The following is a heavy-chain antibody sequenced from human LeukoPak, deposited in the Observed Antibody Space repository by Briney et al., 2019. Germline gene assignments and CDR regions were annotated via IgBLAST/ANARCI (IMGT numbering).Heavy chain of an antibody. Sequence: SVKVSCKASGGTFSSYTISWVRQAPGQGLEWMGRIIPTLGIANYAQKFQGRVTITADKSTSTAYMELSSLRSEDTAVYYCARWTDTYYFDYWGQGTLVTVSS. J-gene: IGHJ4*02. D-gene: IGHD3/OR15-3a*01. CDR3: ARWTDTYYFDY. CDR1: GGTFSSYT. V-gene: IGHV1-69*02. CDR2: IIPTLGIA.